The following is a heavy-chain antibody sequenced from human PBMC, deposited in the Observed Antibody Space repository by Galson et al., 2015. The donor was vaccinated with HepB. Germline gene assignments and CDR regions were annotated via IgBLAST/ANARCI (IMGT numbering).Heavy chain of an antibody. J-gene: IGHJ4*02. CDR2: ISGSGVGT. CDR1: GFAFSSYA. Sequence: SLRLSCAASGFAFSSYAMSWVRQAPGKGLEWVSAISGSGVGTYYAASVKGRFTISRDNSKNTLYLQMNSLRAEDTAVYYCAKDDSLSSYVRGSYRLGGFDYWGQGTLVTVSS. V-gene: IGHV3-23*01. CDR3: AKDDSLSSYVRGSYRLGGFDY. D-gene: IGHD3-16*02.